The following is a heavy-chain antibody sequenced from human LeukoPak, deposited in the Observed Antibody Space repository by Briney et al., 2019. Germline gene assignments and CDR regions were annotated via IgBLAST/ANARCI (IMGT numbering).Heavy chain of an antibody. J-gene: IGHJ4*02. Sequence: SETLSLTCTASGGSISSYYWSWIRQPPGKGLEWIGYIYYSGSTNYNPSLKSRVTISVDTSKNQFSLKLSSVTAADTAVYYCARGHSPSDYWGQGTLVTVSS. CDR3: ARGHSPSDY. CDR1: GGSISSYY. CDR2: IYYSGST. V-gene: IGHV4-59*01.